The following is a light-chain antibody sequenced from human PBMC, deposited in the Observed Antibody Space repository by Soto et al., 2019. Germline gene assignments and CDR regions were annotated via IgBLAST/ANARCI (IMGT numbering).Light chain of an antibody. V-gene: IGLV1-40*01. CDR3: QSYDNSLSYV. Sequence: QSVLTQPPSVSGAPGQRVTISCTGSNSNIGAASDVHWYQQLPGTAPKLLIYGNTKRPSGVPDRFSGSKSGTSAFLAITGLQAEDEADYYCQSYDNSLSYVFGTGTKLTVL. CDR1: NSNIGAASD. J-gene: IGLJ1*01. CDR2: GNT.